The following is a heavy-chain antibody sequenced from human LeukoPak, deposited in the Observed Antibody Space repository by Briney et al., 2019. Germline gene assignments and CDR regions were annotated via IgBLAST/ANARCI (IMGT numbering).Heavy chain of an antibody. Sequence: GGSLRLSCAASGFIFSSYGMHWVRQAPGKGLEWVAVVSYDGSNKYYADSVKGRFTISRDNSKNTLYLQMNSLRAEDTAVYYCARDDYDFWSGNSNWFDPWGQGTLVTVSS. CDR1: GFIFSSYG. D-gene: IGHD3-3*01. J-gene: IGHJ5*02. V-gene: IGHV3-30*03. CDR3: ARDDYDFWSGNSNWFDP. CDR2: VSYDGSNK.